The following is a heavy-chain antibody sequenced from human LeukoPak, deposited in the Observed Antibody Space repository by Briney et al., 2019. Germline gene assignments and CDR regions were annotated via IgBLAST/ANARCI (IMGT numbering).Heavy chain of an antibody. CDR3: ARAGWALVTAISQAPYFDY. CDR2: IWYDGSNK. Sequence: PGRSLRLSCAASGFTFSSYGMHWVRQAPGKGLEWVAVIWYDGSNKYYADSVKGRFTISRDNSKNTLYLQMNSLRAEDTAVYYCARAGWALVTAISQAPYFDYWGQGTLVTVSS. V-gene: IGHV3-33*08. D-gene: IGHD2-21*02. CDR1: GFTFSSYG. J-gene: IGHJ4*02.